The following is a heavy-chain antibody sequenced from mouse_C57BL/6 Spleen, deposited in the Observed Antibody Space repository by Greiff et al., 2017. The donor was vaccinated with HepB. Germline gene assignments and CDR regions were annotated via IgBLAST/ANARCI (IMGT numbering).Heavy chain of an antibody. CDR3: ARGSNYEGWFAY. CDR1: GYAFSSSW. V-gene: IGHV1-82*01. Sequence: VQGVESGPELVKPGASVKISCKASGYAFSSSWMNWVKQRPGKGLEWIGRIYPGDGDTNYNGKFKGKATLTADKSSSTAYMQLSSLTSEDSAVYFCARGSNYEGWFAYWGQGTLVTVSA. CDR2: IYPGDGDT. D-gene: IGHD2-5*01. J-gene: IGHJ3*01.